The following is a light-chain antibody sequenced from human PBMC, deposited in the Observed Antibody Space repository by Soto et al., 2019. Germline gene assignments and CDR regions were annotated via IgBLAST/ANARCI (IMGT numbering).Light chain of an antibody. J-gene: IGKJ2*01. V-gene: IGKV4-1*01. CDR1: QSVLYSSNNKNY. CDR2: WAS. Sequence: DIVMTQSPDSLAVSLGERATINCKSSQSVLYSSNNKNYLTWYQQKPGQPPKLLISWASTRESGVPDRFSGSGSGTVFTLTISSLQAEDVAVYYCQQYYSTPYTFGQGTKLEIK. CDR3: QQYYSTPYT.